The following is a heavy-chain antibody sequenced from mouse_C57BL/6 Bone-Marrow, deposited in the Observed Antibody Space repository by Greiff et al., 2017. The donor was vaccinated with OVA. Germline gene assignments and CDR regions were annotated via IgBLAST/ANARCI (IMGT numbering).Heavy chain of an antibody. CDR2: ISDGGSYT. CDR3: ARDRNYYDSSGYAMDY. V-gene: IGHV5-4*01. CDR1: GFTFSSYA. D-gene: IGHD1-1*01. J-gene: IGHJ4*01. Sequence: EVKLVESGGGLVKPGGSLKLSCAASGFTFSSYAMSWVRQTPEKRLEWVATISDGGSYTYYPDNVKGRFTISRDNAKNNLYLQMSHLKSEDTAMYYCARDRNYYDSSGYAMDYWGQGTSVTVSS.